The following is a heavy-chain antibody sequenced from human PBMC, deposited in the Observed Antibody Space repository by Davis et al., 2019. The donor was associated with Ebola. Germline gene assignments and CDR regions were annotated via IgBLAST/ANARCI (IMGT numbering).Heavy chain of an antibody. Sequence: GGSLRLSCSASGFIFSTYVMSWVRQAPGKGLEWVSTLGTSADTYYAESVKGRFTISRDNSKNTLYLQMNGLRVEDTAVYYCAGRHDYGDPFDYWGQGTLVTVSS. D-gene: IGHD4-17*01. CDR1: GFIFSTYV. J-gene: IGHJ4*02. CDR2: LGTSADT. CDR3: AGRHDYGDPFDY. V-gene: IGHV3-23*01.